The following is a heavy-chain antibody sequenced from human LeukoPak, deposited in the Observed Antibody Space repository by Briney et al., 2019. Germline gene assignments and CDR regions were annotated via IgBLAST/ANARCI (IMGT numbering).Heavy chain of an antibody. CDR1: GGTFSSYA. CDR3: ARGGMGDFWSGYYD. J-gene: IGHJ4*02. CDR2: IIPIFGTA. D-gene: IGHD3-3*01. Sequence: GASVKVSCKASGGTFSSYAISWVRQAPGQGLEWMGGIIPIFGTANYAQKFQGRVTITTDESTSTAYVELSSLRSEDTAVYYCARGGMGDFWSGYYDWGQGTLVTVSS. V-gene: IGHV1-69*05.